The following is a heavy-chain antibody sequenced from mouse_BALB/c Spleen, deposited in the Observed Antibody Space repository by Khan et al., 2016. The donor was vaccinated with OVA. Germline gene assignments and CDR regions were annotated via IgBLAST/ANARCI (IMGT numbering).Heavy chain of an antibody. V-gene: IGHV1-4*01. Sequence: QVRLQQSGAELARPGASVKMSCKASGYTFTSYTIHWIKLRPGQGLEWIGYINPSNGYTNYNQKFKDKATLTADKSSTTAYMELSSLTSDDSALYNCVRDGAYHRNDGWFAYWGQGTLGTVSA. D-gene: IGHD2-14*01. CDR3: VRDGAYHRNDGWFAY. CDR2: INPSNGYT. J-gene: IGHJ3*01. CDR1: GYTFTSYT.